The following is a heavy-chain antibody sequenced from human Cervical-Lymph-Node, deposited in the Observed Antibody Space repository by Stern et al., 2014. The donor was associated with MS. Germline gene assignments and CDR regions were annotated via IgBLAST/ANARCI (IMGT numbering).Heavy chain of an antibody. J-gene: IGHJ4*02. CDR2: ISFDGAKP. CDR1: GFAFSTYG. CDR3: ARGSDWYPLDY. D-gene: IGHD6-19*01. V-gene: IGHV3-30*03. Sequence: VQLVESGGGVVQPGRSLRLSCSPSGFAFSTYGMHWVRQAPGKGLEWVALISFDGAKPYYAASVKGRFTISRDNPKNALYLQMKSLRGEDTSVYYCARGSDWYPLDYWGQGTLVTVSS.